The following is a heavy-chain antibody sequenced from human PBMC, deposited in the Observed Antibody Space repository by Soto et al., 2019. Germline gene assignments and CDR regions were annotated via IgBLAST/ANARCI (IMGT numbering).Heavy chain of an antibody. J-gene: IGHJ5*02. Sequence: QITLKESGPTLVKPTQTLTLTCTFSGFSLTTRGVGVGWIRQPPGKALECLALIYWDDDKRYSPSLQSRLSVIKGTSXNQVVLTMTNVDPVDTATYYCAHIPNYYQYDWFDPWGQGTLVSVSS. CDR2: IYWDDDK. CDR1: GFSLTTRGVG. D-gene: IGHD3-16*01. CDR3: AHIPNYYQYDWFDP. V-gene: IGHV2-5*02.